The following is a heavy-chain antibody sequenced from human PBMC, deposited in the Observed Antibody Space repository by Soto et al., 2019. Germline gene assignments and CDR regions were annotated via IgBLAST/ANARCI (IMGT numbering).Heavy chain of an antibody. Sequence: QVQLVESGGGVVQPGRSLKLSCAGSGFTFNSYALHWVRQSPGKGLEWVALISYDLINIYYADSVKGRFTVSRDNSKNRLYLQMDSLRTEDTAVYFCARDREAYNLLYYFDSWGQGTLVTVSS. D-gene: IGHD1-1*01. V-gene: IGHV3-30-3*01. J-gene: IGHJ4*02. CDR2: ISYDLINI. CDR1: GFTFNSYA. CDR3: ARDREAYNLLYYFDS.